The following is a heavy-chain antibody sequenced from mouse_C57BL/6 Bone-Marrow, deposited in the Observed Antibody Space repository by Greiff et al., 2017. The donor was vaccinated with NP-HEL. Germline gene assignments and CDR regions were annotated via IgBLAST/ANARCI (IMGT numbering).Heavy chain of an antibody. D-gene: IGHD4-1*01. J-gene: IGHJ4*01. CDR3: TTWTGTYAMDY. CDR1: GFNIKDDY. V-gene: IGHV14-4*01. CDR2: IDPENGDT. Sequence: VQLKESGAELVRPGASVKLSCTASGFNIKDDYMHWVKQRPEQGLEWIGWIDPENGDTEYASKFQGKATITADTSSNTAYLQLSSLTSEDTAVYYCTTWTGTYAMDYWGQGTSVTVSS.